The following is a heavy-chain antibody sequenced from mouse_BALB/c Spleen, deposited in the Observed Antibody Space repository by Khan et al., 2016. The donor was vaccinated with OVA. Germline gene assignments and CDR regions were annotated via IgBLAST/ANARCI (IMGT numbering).Heavy chain of an antibody. CDR2: INPNNGGT. CDR1: GYTFSSYY. CDR3: IRSVYGSFAY. J-gene: IGHJ3*01. D-gene: IGHD2-2*01. V-gene: IGHV1S81*02. Sequence: VELVESGAELVKPGASVKLSCKASGYTFSSYYMYWVKQRPGQGLEWIGEINPNNGGTNFNEKFKSKATLTVDKSSSTAYMQLSSLTSEDSAVYYCIRSVYGSFAYWGQGTLVTVSA.